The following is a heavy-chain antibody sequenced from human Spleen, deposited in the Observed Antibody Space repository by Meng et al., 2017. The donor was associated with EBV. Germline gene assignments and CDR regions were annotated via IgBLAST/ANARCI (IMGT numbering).Heavy chain of an antibody. Sequence: QGQLVQSGSEVEEPGASGRVSCKTAGYSFTNYAMSWLRQAPGQGLEWMGWINTNTGNPTYVQGFTGRFVFSLDTSVSTAYLRITSLKAEDTAVYYCAKSGGGYSGYYYFDYWGQGTLVTVSS. CDR1: GYSFTNYA. CDR2: INTNTGNP. CDR3: AKSGGGYSGYYYFDY. V-gene: IGHV7-4-1*02. J-gene: IGHJ4*02. D-gene: IGHD5-12*01.